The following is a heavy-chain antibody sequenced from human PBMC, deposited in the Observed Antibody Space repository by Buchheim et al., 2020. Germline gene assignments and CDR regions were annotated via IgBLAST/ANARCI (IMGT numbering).Heavy chain of an antibody. CDR1: GFTFSDYY. D-gene: IGHD3-3*01. Sequence: QVQLVESGGGLVKPGGSLRLSCAASGFTFSDYYMNWIRQAPGKGLEWVSYISVTTTYTKYADSVKGRFSISRDNAKNSLYLQLNSLRADDTAVYYCARFLSVRSRHPLRYFDLWGQGTL. CDR2: ISVTTTYT. CDR3: ARFLSVRSRHPLRYFDL. J-gene: IGHJ4*02. V-gene: IGHV3-11*05.